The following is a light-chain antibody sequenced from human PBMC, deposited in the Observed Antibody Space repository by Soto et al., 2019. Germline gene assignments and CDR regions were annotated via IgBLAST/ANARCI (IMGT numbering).Light chain of an antibody. J-gene: IGKJ4*01. V-gene: IGKV1-5*03. CDR3: QQYDTSPLT. Sequence: MTQSPSTLSASVGDTITITCRASQSINTWLAWYQQRPGKAPKLLIYKASSLEGGVPSRFSGSGSGTEFSLTISSLQPDDFGTYYCQQYDTSPLTFGGGTKVDIK. CDR1: QSINTW. CDR2: KAS.